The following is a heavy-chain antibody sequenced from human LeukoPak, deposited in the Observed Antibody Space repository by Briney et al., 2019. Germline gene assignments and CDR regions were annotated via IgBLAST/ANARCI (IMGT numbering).Heavy chain of an antibody. CDR1: GDSISYFY. CDR3: ARENGYRYDY. Sequence: SETLSLTCSVSGDSISYFYWSWIRQAAGKGLEWIGRISASGSTDYNASLKSRVTMSVDTSKNQLSLKVISVTAADTALYYCARENGYRYDYWGQGTLVTVSS. CDR2: ISASGST. V-gene: IGHV4-4*07. J-gene: IGHJ4*02. D-gene: IGHD5-18*01.